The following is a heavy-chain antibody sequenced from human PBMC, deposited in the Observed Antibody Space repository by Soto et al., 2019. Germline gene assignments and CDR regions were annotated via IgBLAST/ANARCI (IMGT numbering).Heavy chain of an antibody. CDR2: ISAYNGNT. D-gene: IGHD2-2*03. CDR3: ASDGWTVGDS. J-gene: IGHJ4*02. V-gene: IGHV1-18*01. Sequence: QVQLVQSGAEVKKPGASVKVSCKASGYTFTSYGISWVRHAPGQGLEWMGWISAYNGNTNHAQKLQGTVTMTTDTSTSTAYMERSGLRSDDTALYYSASDGWTVGDSWAPGTLVTVSS. CDR1: GYTFTSYG.